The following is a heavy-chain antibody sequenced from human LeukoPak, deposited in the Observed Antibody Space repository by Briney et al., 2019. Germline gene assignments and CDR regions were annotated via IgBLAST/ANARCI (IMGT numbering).Heavy chain of an antibody. CDR2: MSSDGRKE. Sequence: GRSLRLSCAASGFTFSSFAMHWVRQAPGKGLEWVAVMSSDGRKEYYADSVKGRFTISRDNSENTMYLQMNSLRADDTAVYYCAKTTAGYSSGRYPGWPVDYWGQGTLVTVSS. CDR3: AKTTAGYSSGRYPGWPVDY. V-gene: IGHV3-30*07. D-gene: IGHD6-19*01. CDR1: GFTFSSFA. J-gene: IGHJ4*02.